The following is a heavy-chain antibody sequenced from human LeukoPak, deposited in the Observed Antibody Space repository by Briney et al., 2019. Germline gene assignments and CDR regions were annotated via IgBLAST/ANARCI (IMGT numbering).Heavy chain of an antibody. D-gene: IGHD4/OR15-4a*01. CDR1: GGSISSSSYY. Sequence: PSETLSLTCTVSGGSISSSSYYWGWIRQPPGKELEWIGYIYYSGSTNYTPSLKSRVTISVDTSKNQFSLKLSSVTAADTAVYYCARDPGAYFDYWGQGTLVTVSS. CDR3: ARDPGAYFDY. CDR2: IYYSGST. J-gene: IGHJ4*02. V-gene: IGHV4-61*01.